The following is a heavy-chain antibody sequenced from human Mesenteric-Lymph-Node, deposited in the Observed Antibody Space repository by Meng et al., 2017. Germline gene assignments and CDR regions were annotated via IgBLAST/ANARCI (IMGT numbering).Heavy chain of an antibody. J-gene: IGHJ5*02. CDR2: VHYSGST. CDR1: GVSISTSRYY. D-gene: IGHD5-12*01. CDR3: ARGRRSGWLRLNYYDP. Sequence: SETLSLTCTVSGVSISTSRYYWSWIRQLPGKGLEWIGNVHYSGSTYYNESLKRRLIASVDTSKNQFSLKLSSVTAADTAVYYCARGRRSGWLRLNYYDPWGQGTLVTVSS. V-gene: IGHV4-39*07.